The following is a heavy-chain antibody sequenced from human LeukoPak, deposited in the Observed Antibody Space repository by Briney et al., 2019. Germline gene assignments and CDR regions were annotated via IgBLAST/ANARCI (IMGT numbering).Heavy chain of an antibody. D-gene: IGHD3-16*02. J-gene: IGHJ3*02. CDR3: ARDRGDYVWGGYRFDAFDI. Sequence: GASVKVSCKASGYTFTGYYMHWVRQAPGQGLEWMGWINPNSGGTNYAQKFQGRVTTTSDTSISTAYMELSRLRSDDTAVYYCARDRGDYVWGGYRFDAFDIWGQGTMVTVSS. CDR1: GYTFTGYY. CDR2: INPNSGGT. V-gene: IGHV1-2*02.